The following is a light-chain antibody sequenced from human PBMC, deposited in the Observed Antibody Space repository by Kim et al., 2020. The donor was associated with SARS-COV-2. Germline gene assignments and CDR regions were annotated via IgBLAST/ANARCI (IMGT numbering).Light chain of an antibody. Sequence: DIQMTQSPSSLSASVGDRVTITCQASQDISNYLNWYQQKTGKAPKLLIYDASNLETGVPSRFSGSGSGTDFTFTISSLQPEDIATYYCQQYDNLPLTLGGGTKLEI. CDR2: DAS. V-gene: IGKV1-33*01. CDR1: QDISNY. J-gene: IGKJ4*01. CDR3: QQYDNLPLT.